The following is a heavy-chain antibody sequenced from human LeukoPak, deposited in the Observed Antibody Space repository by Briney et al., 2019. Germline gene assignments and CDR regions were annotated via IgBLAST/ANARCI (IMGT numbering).Heavy chain of an antibody. V-gene: IGHV3-7*01. CDR1: GFTFSSYW. J-gene: IGHJ4*02. CDR3: AAHVNDAGDFGY. D-gene: IGHD2-8*01. Sequence: GGSLRLSCAASGFTFSSYWMTWVRQAPEKGLEWVANIKQDGSEKYYVDPVKGRFTISRDNAKISLFLQMNNLRAEDTAVYYCAAHVNDAGDFGYWGQGTLVAVSS. CDR2: IKQDGSEK.